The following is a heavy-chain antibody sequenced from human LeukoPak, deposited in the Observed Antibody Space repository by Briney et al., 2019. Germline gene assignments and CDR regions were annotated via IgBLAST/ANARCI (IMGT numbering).Heavy chain of an antibody. Sequence: PGGSLRLPCAASGFTFSSYAMSWVRQAPGKGLEWVSAISGSGGSTYYADSVKGRFTISRDNSKNTLYLQMNSLRAEDTAVYYCAKGRGYGDYFPPVSDYWGQGTLVTVSS. J-gene: IGHJ4*02. V-gene: IGHV3-23*01. CDR2: ISGSGGST. D-gene: IGHD4-17*01. CDR3: AKGRGYGDYFPPVSDY. CDR1: GFTFSSYA.